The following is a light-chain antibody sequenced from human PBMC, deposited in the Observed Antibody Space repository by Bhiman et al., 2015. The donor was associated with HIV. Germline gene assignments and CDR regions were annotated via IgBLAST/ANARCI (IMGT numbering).Light chain of an antibody. Sequence: SYELTQPPSVSVSPGQTASITCSGDKLGDKYACWYQQKPGQSPVLVIYQDSKRPSGIPERFSGSNSGNTATLTISGTQAMDEADYYCQAWDSNTEVFGTGTKVTVL. CDR1: KLGDKY. CDR3: QAWDSNTEV. V-gene: IGLV3-1*01. CDR2: QDS. J-gene: IGLJ1*01.